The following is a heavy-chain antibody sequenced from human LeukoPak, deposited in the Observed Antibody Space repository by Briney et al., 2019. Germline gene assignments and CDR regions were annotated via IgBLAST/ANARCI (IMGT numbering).Heavy chain of an antibody. D-gene: IGHD3-10*01. Sequence: GGSLRLSCEASGFSFSDYYMGWIRQAPGKGLEWVSYISNRGTTTFYADSVKGRITISRDNAKNSVYLQMNSLRVEDTAVYYCARDSGIMTFFDYWGLGTLVTVSS. CDR1: GFSFSDYY. CDR2: ISNRGTTT. J-gene: IGHJ4*02. CDR3: ARDSGIMTFFDY. V-gene: IGHV3-11*04.